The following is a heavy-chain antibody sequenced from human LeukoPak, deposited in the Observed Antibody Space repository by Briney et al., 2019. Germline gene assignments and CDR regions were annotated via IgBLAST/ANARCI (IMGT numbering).Heavy chain of an antibody. J-gene: IGHJ5*02. Sequence: SVKVSCKASGGTFSSYAISWVRQAPGQGLEWMGRIIPILGIANYAQKFQGRVTITADKSTSTAYMELSSLRSEDTAVYYCARDARSVVVAATEGDWFDPWGQGTLVTVSS. V-gene: IGHV1-69*04. CDR1: GGTFSSYA. CDR2: IIPILGIA. D-gene: IGHD2-15*01. CDR3: ARDARSVVVAATEGDWFDP.